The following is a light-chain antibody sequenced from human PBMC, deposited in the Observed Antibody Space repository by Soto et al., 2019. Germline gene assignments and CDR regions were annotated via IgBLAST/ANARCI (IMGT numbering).Light chain of an antibody. CDR3: QHYGTSPLT. CDR2: GAS. Sequence: EIVLTQSPGTLSLSPGERATLSCRASQSVSSSSLAWYQQKPGQAPRLLIYGASSRATGIPDRFSGSGSGTDFTLTISRLEPEDFAVYYCQHYGTSPLTFGGGTKVEIK. CDR1: QSVSSSS. J-gene: IGKJ4*01. V-gene: IGKV3-20*01.